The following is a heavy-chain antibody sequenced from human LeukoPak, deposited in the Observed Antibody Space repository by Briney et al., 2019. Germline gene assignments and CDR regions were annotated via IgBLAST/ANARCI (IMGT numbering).Heavy chain of an antibody. J-gene: IGHJ4*02. CDR1: GFSLSTSGVS. D-gene: IGHD3-10*01. Sequence: SGPTLVNPTQTLTLTCTFSGFSLSTSGVSVGWIRQPPGKALEWLALIYSNDEKRYSPSLQSRLTITKDTSKNQVVLTLTNLDPVDTATYYCAHRGRWPWPFDYWGQGTLVTVSS. V-gene: IGHV2-5*01. CDR3: AHRGRWPWPFDY. CDR2: IYSNDEK.